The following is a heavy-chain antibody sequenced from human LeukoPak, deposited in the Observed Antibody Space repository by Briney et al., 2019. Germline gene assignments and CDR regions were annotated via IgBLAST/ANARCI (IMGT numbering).Heavy chain of an antibody. V-gene: IGHV3-53*01. CDR2: VYSGGST. D-gene: IGHD3-22*01. Sequence: GGSLRLSCAASGVTVSSSYMSWVREAPGKGLEWVSVVYSGGSTYYADYVKGRFTIPRDNSKNTVYLQMNSLRPEDTAVYYCASDGGWEDSSGYPHDAFDIWGQGTMVTVSS. CDR1: GVTVSSSY. J-gene: IGHJ3*02. CDR3: ASDGGWEDSSGYPHDAFDI.